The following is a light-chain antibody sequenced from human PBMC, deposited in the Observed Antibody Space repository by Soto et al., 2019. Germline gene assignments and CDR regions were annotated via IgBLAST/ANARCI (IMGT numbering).Light chain of an antibody. CDR3: SSYAGSTTYV. CDR2: EGF. V-gene: IGLV2-23*01. CDR1: SNDVGTYNL. Sequence: LTQPASVSGSPGQSITLSCTGTSNDVGTYNLVSWYQQHPGKAPKLIIFEGFKRPSGVSNRFSGSKSGNTASLTISGLQAEDEADYYCSSYAGSTTYVFGTGTKVTVL. J-gene: IGLJ1*01.